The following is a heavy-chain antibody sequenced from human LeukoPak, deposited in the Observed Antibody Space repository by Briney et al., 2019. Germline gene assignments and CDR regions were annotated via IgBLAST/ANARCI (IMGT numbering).Heavy chain of an antibody. J-gene: IGHJ4*02. V-gene: IGHV3-48*04. D-gene: IGHD2-15*01. CDR2: ISSSSGSI. Sequence: GGSLRLSCAACGFTFSNYNMNWVRQAPGKGLEWVSYISSSSGSIYYADSVKGRFTISRDDAKNSLYLQMNSLRAEDTAVYYCARDPSGWWFDYWGQGTLVTVSS. CDR1: GFTFSNYN. CDR3: ARDPSGWWFDY.